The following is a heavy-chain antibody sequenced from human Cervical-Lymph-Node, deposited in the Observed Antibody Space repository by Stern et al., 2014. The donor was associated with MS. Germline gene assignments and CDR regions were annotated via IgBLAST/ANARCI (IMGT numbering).Heavy chain of an antibody. Sequence: QVQLVESGAEVKKPGASVKVPCKASGYTFTGYYLHWVRQAPGQGLEWMGRIHPNSGDTKYAQNFQDRVTMTRDTSISTAYMELSRLRSDDTAVYYCARSLNWNDVEDYHYGLDVWGQGTTVTVSS. V-gene: IGHV1-2*06. CDR2: IHPNSGDT. CDR3: ARSLNWNDVEDYHYGLDV. J-gene: IGHJ6*02. D-gene: IGHD1-1*01. CDR1: GYTFTGYY.